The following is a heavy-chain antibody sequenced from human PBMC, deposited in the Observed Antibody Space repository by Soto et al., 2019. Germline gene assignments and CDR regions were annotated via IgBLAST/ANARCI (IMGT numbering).Heavy chain of an antibody. CDR2: ISYDGSNK. CDR1: GFTFSSYG. D-gene: IGHD3-10*01. CDR3: AKDHLPYSSGSYWPFDY. J-gene: IGHJ4*02. Sequence: PGGSLRLSCAASGFTFSSYGMHWVRQAPGKGLEWVAVISYDGSNKYYADSVKGRFTISRDNSKNTLYLQMNSLRAEDTAVYYCAKDHLPYSSGSYWPFDYWGQGTLVTVSS. V-gene: IGHV3-30*18.